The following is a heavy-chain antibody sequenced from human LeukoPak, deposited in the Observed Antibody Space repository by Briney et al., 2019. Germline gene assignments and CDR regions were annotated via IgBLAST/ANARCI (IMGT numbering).Heavy chain of an antibody. CDR3: ARDLLGSGSYYKEFDP. CDR2: IIPIFGTA. Sequence: GASVKVSCKASGNTFIGYWIHWVRRAPGQGLEWMGGIIPIFGTANYAQKFQGRVTITADESTSTAYMELSSLRSEDTAVYYCARDLLGSGSYYKEFDPWGQGTLVTVSS. V-gene: IGHV1-69*13. D-gene: IGHD3-10*01. CDR1: GNTFIGYW. J-gene: IGHJ5*02.